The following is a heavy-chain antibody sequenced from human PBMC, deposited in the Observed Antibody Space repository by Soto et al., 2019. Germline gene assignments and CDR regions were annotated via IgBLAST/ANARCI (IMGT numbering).Heavy chain of an antibody. CDR2: INHSGST. CDR3: ARHKVPLRSLNWFDP. J-gene: IGHJ5*02. CDR1: GGSFSGYY. V-gene: IGHV4-34*01. Sequence: QVQLQQWCAGLLKPSETLSLTCAVYGGSFSGYYWSWIRHPPGKELEWIGEINHSGSTNYNPSIKSRVTISVDTSKNQFSLKLSSVTAADTAVYYCARHKVPLRSLNWFDPWGQGTLVTVSS.